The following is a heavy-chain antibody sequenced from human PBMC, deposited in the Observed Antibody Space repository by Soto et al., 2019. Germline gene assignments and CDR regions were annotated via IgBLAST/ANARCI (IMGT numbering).Heavy chain of an antibody. V-gene: IGHV5-51*01. CDR3: ARHEAARQGYYYGMDV. CDR2: IYPGDSDT. D-gene: IGHD6-6*01. CDR1: GYSFTSYW. J-gene: IGHJ6*02. Sequence: GESLKISCKGSGYSFTSYWIGWVRQMPGKGLEWMGIIYPGDSDTRYSPSFQGQVTISADKSISTAYLQWSSLKASDTTMYYCARHEAARQGYYYGMDVWGQGTTVTVSS.